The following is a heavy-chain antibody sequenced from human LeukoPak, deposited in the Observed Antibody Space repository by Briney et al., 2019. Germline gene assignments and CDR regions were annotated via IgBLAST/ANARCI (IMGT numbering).Heavy chain of an antibody. D-gene: IGHD5-18*01. V-gene: IGHV3-23*01. J-gene: IGHJ5*02. CDR2: ISDTGDST. CDR3: AKDPGYSYGTNWFDP. Sequence: GGSLRLSCAASGFTFSSYAMNWVRQAPGKGLEWVSAISDTGDSTHYADSVKGRFTISRDNSKNTLYLQMNSLRAEDTAVYYCAKDPGYSYGTNWFDPWGQGTLVTVSS. CDR1: GFTFSSYA.